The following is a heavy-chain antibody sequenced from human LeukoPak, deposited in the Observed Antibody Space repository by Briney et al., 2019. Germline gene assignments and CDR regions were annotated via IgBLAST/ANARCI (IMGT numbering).Heavy chain of an antibody. CDR3: ARHRPICGGDCSAGPNYYYYYDIDV. CDR2: IYYTGST. J-gene: IGHJ6*02. V-gene: IGHV4-59*08. CDR1: GGSFSGYY. D-gene: IGHD2-21*02. Sequence: PSETLSLTCAVYGGSFSGYYWSWIRQPPGKGLEWIGYIYYTGSTDYNSSLKSRVTISVDTSKNQFSLKLTSVTAADTAVYYCARHRPICGGDCSAGPNYYYYYDIDVWGQGTTVTVSS.